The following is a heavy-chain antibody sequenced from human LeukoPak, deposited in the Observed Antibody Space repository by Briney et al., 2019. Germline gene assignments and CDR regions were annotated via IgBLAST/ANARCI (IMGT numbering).Heavy chain of an antibody. V-gene: IGHV3-23*01. J-gene: IGHJ4*02. CDR2: FNGRGGYT. CDR3: AKGDQPLLYGGAFDS. Sequence: GGSLRLSCAASGFTFSDYYMSWIRRAPGKGLEWVSSFNGRGGYTFYADSVKGRFTLSSDNSKNTLHLQMISLRAEDTAVYYCAKGDQPLLYGGAFDSWGQGTLVTVSS. CDR1: GFTFSDYY. D-gene: IGHD2-2*02.